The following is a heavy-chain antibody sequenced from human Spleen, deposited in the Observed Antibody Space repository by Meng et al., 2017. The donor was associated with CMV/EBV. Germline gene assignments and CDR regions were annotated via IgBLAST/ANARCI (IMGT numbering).Heavy chain of an antibody. V-gene: IGHV1-69*05. Sequence: SVKVSCKASGGTFSSYAISWVRQAPGQGLEWMGGIIPIFCTANYAQKFQGRVTITTDEYTSTAYMELSSLRSEDTAVYYCAREAYYGGDCYYYYYGMDVWGQGTTVTVSS. CDR1: GGTFSSYA. CDR2: IIPIFCTA. J-gene: IGHJ6*02. D-gene: IGHD2-21*01. CDR3: AREAYYGGDCYYYYYGMDV.